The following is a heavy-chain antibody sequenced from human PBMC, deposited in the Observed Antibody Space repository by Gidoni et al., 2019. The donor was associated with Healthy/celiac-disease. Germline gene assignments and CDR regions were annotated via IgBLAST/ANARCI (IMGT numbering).Heavy chain of an antibody. Sequence: EVQLVESGGGLIQPGGSLRLSCAASGFTVSSNYMSWVRQAPGKGLEWVSVIYSGGSTYYADSVKGRFTISRDNSKNTLYLQMNSLRAEDTAVYYCARREGSSFTGFDYWGQGTLVTVSS. D-gene: IGHD6-6*01. J-gene: IGHJ4*02. CDR3: ARREGSSFTGFDY. CDR2: IYSGGST. V-gene: IGHV3-53*01. CDR1: GFTVSSNY.